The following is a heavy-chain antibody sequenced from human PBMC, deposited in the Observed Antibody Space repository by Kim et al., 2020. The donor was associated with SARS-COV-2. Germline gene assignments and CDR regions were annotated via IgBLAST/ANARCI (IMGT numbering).Heavy chain of an antibody. J-gene: IGHJ5*02. V-gene: IGHV1-18*01. CDR2: ISTYNGNT. CDR1: GYTFSSYG. Sequence: ASVKVSCKASGYTFSSYGISWVRQAPGQGLEWMGWISTYNGNTNYAQNLQGRVTVTTDKSTSTAYMELRSLTSDDTAVYYCAREGDCSSSSCDNWFDPWG. D-gene: IGHD2-2*02. CDR3: AREGDCSSSSCDNWFDP.